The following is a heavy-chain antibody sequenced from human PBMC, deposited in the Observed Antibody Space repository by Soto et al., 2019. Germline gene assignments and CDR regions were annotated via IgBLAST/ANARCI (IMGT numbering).Heavy chain of an antibody. Sequence: SGPTLVNPTETLTLTCTVSGFSLSNARMGVSWIRQPPGKALEWLAHIFSNDEKSYSTSLKSRLTISKDTSKSQVVLTMTNMDPVDTATYYCARIEVGYSSSWYSSYWGQGTLVTVSS. CDR1: GFSLSNARMG. CDR3: ARIEVGYSSSWYSSY. D-gene: IGHD6-13*01. V-gene: IGHV2-26*01. CDR2: IFSNDEK. J-gene: IGHJ4*02.